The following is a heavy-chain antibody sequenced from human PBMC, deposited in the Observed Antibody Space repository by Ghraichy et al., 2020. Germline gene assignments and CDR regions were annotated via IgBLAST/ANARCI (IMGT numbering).Heavy chain of an antibody. D-gene: IGHD3-22*01. CDR3: ARGPPEYFDGNGYYFFDS. CDR2: INHSGST. V-gene: IGHV4-34*01. J-gene: IGHJ4*02. Sequence: SETLSLTCAVYGGSFSGYWWTWIRQPPGKGLEWIGEINHSGSTNYNPSLKSRVTISVDTSKNQFSLKLSSVTAADTAVYYCARGPPEYFDGNGYYFFDSWGQGTLVTVSS. CDR1: GGSFSGYW.